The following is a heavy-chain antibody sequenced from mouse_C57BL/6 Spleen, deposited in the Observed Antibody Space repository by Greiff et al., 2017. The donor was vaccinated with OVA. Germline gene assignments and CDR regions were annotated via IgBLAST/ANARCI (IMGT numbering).Heavy chain of an antibody. J-gene: IGHJ2*01. D-gene: IGHD2-4*01. Sequence: QVQLQQSGPELVKPGASVKISCKASGYAFSSSWMNWVKQRPGKGLEWIGRIYPGDGDTNYNGKFKGKATLTADKSSSTAYMQLSSLTSEDSAVYCCARGGTYDYDGGDYWGQGTTLTVSS. CDR2: IYPGDGDT. CDR3: ARGGTYDYDGGDY. V-gene: IGHV1-82*01. CDR1: GYAFSSSW.